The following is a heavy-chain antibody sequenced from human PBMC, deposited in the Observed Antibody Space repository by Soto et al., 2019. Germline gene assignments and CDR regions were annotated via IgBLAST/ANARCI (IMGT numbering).Heavy chain of an antibody. CDR2: IYAGGIT. CDR3: ASRDRGVRAFDI. V-gene: IGHV3-53*01. J-gene: IGHJ3*02. CDR1: GFSVSSNH. Sequence: EVQVVESGGGLIQPGGSLRLSCAASGFSVSSNHMNWVRQAPGKGLEWVSIIYAGGITYYADSVKGRFTISRDNFKNTLYLQMSSLRAEDTAVYYCASRDRGVRAFDIWGQGTMVTVSS. D-gene: IGHD3-10*02.